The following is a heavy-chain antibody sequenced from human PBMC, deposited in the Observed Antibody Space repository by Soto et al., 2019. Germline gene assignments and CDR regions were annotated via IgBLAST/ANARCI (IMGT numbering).Heavy chain of an antibody. J-gene: IGHJ6*02. V-gene: IGHV1-69*12. CDR3: ARDCSGGSCYENYYYYYGMDV. CDR1: GGTFSSYA. D-gene: IGHD2-15*01. CDR2: IIPIFGTA. Sequence: QVQLVQSGAEVKKPGSSVKVSCKASGGTFSSYAISWVRQAPEQGLEWMGGIIPIFGTANYAQKFQGRVTITADESTSTAYMELSSLRSEDTAVYYCARDCSGGSCYENYYYYYGMDVWGQGTTVTVSS.